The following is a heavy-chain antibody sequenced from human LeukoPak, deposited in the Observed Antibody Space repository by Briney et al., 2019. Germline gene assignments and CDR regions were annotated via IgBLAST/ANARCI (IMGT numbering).Heavy chain of an antibody. D-gene: IGHD6-19*01. CDR1: GFTFSTYW. J-gene: IGHJ3*02. CDR2: IKDDGSEK. CDR3: ARELQQWLARGAFDI. V-gene: IGHV3-7*01. Sequence: PGGSLRLSCAASGFTFSTYWMTWVRQAPGKGLEWVANIKDDGSEKSYEDSVKGRSTISRDNANNAVYLQMDTLRAEDTAVYYCARELQQWLARGAFDIWGQGTMVTVSS.